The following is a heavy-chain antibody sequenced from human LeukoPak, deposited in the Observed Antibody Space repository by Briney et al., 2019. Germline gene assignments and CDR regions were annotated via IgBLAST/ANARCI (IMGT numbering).Heavy chain of an antibody. CDR1: GYTLTELS. CDR2: FDPEDGET. D-gene: IGHD6-19*01. J-gene: IGHJ3*02. CDR3: ATVSGYSSGWQLDAFDI. Sequence: GASVTVSCKVSGYTLTELSMHWVRQAPGKGLEWMGGFDPEDGETIYAQKFQGRVTMTEDTSTDTAYMELSSLRSEDTAVYYCATVSGYSSGWQLDAFDIWGQGTMVTVSS. V-gene: IGHV1-24*01.